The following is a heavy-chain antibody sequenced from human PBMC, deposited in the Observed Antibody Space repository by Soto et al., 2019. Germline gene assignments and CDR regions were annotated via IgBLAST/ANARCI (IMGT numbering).Heavy chain of an antibody. CDR2: ISTSSTYI. V-gene: IGHV3-21*01. CDR1: GFTFRSYS. D-gene: IGHD6-19*01. J-gene: IGHJ4*02. Sequence: GSLRLSCVASGFTFRSYSMNWVRQAPGKGLEWVSSISTSSTYIYYADSVKGRFTISRDNAKNSLYLQMNSLRAEDTAVYYCARGVAGLDYWGQGTLVTVSS. CDR3: ARGVAGLDY.